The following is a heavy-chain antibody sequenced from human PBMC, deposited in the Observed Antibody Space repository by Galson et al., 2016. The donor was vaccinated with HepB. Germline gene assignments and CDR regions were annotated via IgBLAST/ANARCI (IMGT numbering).Heavy chain of an antibody. V-gene: IGHV3-30*18. CDR2: DSVHGGRK. D-gene: IGHD2/OR15-2a*01. CDR3: AKRHEYCPPVGCSVDY. J-gene: IGHJ4*02. Sequence: SLRLSCAASGFNFNKYGMHWVRQAPGKGLEWVAADSVHGGRKWYADSVKGRFTISRDNPNNILFLQMSSLRVDDTAVYFCAKRHEYCPPVGCSVDYWGQGTLVTVSS. CDR1: GFNFNKYG.